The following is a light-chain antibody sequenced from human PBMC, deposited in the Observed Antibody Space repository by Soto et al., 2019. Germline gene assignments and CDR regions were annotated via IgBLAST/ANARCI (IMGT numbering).Light chain of an antibody. Sequence: QSALTQPASVSGSPGQSIAISCTGTSSDVGGYNYVSWYQQHPGKAPKLMIYEVSNRPSGVSNRFSGSKSGNTASLTISGLQAEDEAGYYCSSYKSSSTVAFGTGTKVTVL. V-gene: IGLV2-14*01. J-gene: IGLJ1*01. CDR3: SSYKSSSTVA. CDR1: SSDVGGYNY. CDR2: EVS.